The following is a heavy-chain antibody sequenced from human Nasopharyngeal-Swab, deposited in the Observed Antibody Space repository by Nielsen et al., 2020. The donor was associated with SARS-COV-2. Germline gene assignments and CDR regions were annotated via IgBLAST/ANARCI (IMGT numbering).Heavy chain of an antibody. J-gene: IGHJ4*02. CDR1: GYTFSSYA. V-gene: IGHV3-30-3*01. CDR3: ARDEGCFDY. CDR2: ISYDGSNT. D-gene: IGHD2-15*01. Sequence: GESLKISCAASGYTFSSYAMHWVRQAPGKGLEWVAVISYDGSNTYYADSVKGRFTISRDNSKNTLYLDMNSLRAEDTAVYYCARDEGCFDYWGQGTLVTVSS.